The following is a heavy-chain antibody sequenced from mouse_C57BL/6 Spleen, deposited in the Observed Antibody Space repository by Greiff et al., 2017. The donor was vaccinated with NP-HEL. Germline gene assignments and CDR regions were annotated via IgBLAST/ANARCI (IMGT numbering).Heavy chain of an antibody. V-gene: IGHV5-4*01. CDR1: GFTFSSYA. D-gene: IGHD1-1*01. CDR2: ISDGGSYT. Sequence: EVKLVESGGGLVKPGGSLKLSCAASGFTFSSYAMSWVRQTPEKRLEWVATISDGGSYTYYPDNVKGRFTISRDNAKNNRYLQMSQLKSEDTAMYYCARDGTTVVATDDYYAMDYWGQGTSVTVSS. J-gene: IGHJ4*01. CDR3: ARDGTTVVATDDYYAMDY.